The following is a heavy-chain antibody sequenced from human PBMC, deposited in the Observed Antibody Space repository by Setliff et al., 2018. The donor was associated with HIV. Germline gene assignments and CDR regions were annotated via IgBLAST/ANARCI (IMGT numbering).Heavy chain of an antibody. J-gene: IGHJ6*03. D-gene: IGHD6-13*01. CDR3: ARVSCSSWYSIPQYYYYSMDV. CDR2: INHSGST. CDR1: GGSFSAYY. Sequence: SETLSLTCAVYGGSFSAYYWTWIRQSPGKGLEWIGEINHSGSTNSIPSLKSRVTISVDTSKNQFSLRLSSVTAADTAVYYCARVSCSSWYSIPQYYYYSMDVWGNGTTVTVSS. V-gene: IGHV4-34*01.